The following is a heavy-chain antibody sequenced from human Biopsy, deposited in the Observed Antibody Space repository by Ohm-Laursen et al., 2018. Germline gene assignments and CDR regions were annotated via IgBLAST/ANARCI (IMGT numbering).Heavy chain of an antibody. D-gene: IGHD3-22*01. V-gene: IGHV4-4*07. Sequence: GTLSLTCHVSGGDINNYYWSWIRQPAGKGLEWIGRIYPGGSTNYNPSLKSRVTMSVDTSKKQLSLRLRSVTAADTAMYYCASVVLGPTSDAFDLWGQGTMVVGSS. CDR3: ASVVLGPTSDAFDL. CDR1: GGDINNYY. CDR2: IYPGGST. J-gene: IGHJ3*01.